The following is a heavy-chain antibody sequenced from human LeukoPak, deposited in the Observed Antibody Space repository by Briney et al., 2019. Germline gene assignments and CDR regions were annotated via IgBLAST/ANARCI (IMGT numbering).Heavy chain of an antibody. D-gene: IGHD3-22*01. V-gene: IGHV1-69*04. CDR1: GGTFSSYA. J-gene: IGHJ4*02. Sequence: SVKVSCKASGGTFSSYAISWVRQAPGQGLEWMGRIIPILGIANYAQKFQGRVTITADKSASTAYMELSSLRSEDTAVYYCAARYYDSSGLDYWGQGTLVTVSS. CDR3: AARYYDSSGLDY. CDR2: IIPILGIA.